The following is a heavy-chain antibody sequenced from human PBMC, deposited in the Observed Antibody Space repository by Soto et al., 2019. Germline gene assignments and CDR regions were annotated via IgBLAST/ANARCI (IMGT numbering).Heavy chain of an antibody. Sequence: VQLLESGGGLVQPGGSLRLSCAASGFTFSSYAMSWVRQAPGKGLEWVSAISGSGGSTYYADSVKGRFTISRDNSKNTLYLQMNSLRAEDTAVYYCAKVLAAYYYDSSGYSGAFDIWGQGTMVTVSS. CDR1: GFTFSSYA. J-gene: IGHJ3*02. V-gene: IGHV3-23*01. CDR3: AKVLAAYYYDSSGYSGAFDI. D-gene: IGHD3-22*01. CDR2: ISGSGGST.